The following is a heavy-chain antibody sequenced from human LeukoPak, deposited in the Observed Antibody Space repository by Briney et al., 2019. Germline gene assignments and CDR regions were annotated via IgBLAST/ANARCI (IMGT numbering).Heavy chain of an antibody. D-gene: IGHD6-19*01. CDR2: ISAYNGNT. CDR1: GYTFTSYG. Sequence: ASVKVSCKASGYTFTSYGISWVRQAPGQGLEWMGWISAYNGNTNYAQKLQGRVTMTTDTSTSTAYMELRSLRSDDTAVYYCASHTPKKYSSGWYYFDYWGQGTLVTVSS. J-gene: IGHJ4*02. CDR3: ASHTPKKYSSGWYYFDY. V-gene: IGHV1-18*01.